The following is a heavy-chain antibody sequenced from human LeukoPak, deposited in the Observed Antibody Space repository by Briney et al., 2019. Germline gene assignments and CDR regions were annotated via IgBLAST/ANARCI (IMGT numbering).Heavy chain of an antibody. J-gene: IGHJ4*02. CDR3: AREEGGRDGYNLLDY. D-gene: IGHD5-12*01. V-gene: IGHV1-2*02. CDR1: GYRLTDLS. CDR2: INPNTGGT. Sequence: GASVKVSCNVAGYRLTDLSIHWVRQAPGKGLEWMGWINPNTGGTNYAQKFQGRVTMTRDTSITTAYMQLSRLRSDDTAFYFCAREEGGRDGYNLLDYWGQGTLVTVSS.